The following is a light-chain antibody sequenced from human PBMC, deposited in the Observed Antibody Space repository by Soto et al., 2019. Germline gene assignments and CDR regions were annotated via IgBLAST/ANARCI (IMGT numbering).Light chain of an antibody. J-gene: IGKJ4*01. CDR2: DAS. CDR3: HQYNTWPLT. V-gene: IGKV3-15*01. Sequence: EIVLTQSPFTLSVSPGERATLSCRASQTIRSDLAWYQQKPGQAPRLLISDASTRATGIPARFNGSGSGTEFTLAISSLQSEDFAIYYCHQYNTWPLTFGGGTKVDI. CDR1: QTIRSD.